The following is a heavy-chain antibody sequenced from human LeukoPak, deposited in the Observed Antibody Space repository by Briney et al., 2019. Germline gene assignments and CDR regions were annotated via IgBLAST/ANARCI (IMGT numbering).Heavy chain of an antibody. J-gene: IGHJ4*02. CDR1: GFTLSDYY. CDR2: ISRSSGTI. D-gene: IGHD2-21*01. V-gene: IGHV3-11*01. CDR3: VREAKMTNIL. Sequence: GESLRLSCAASGFTLSDYYMTWIRQAPGKGLEWVSHISRSSGTIYYADSVQGRFTVSRDNGKKSLYLQMSYLRAEDTAVYYCVREAKMTNILWGQGTLVTVSS.